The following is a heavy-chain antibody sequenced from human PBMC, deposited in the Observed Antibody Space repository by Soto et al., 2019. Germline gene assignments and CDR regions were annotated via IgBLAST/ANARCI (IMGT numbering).Heavy chain of an antibody. CDR3: ARHPSRMVGGVINYYYYMDV. D-gene: IGHD3-10*01. CDR2: IYYSGST. CDR1: GGSISSSSYY. J-gene: IGHJ6*03. Sequence: QLQLQESGPGLVKPSETLSLTCTVSGGSISSSSYYWGWIRQPPGKGLEWIGSIYYSGSTYYNPSLKSRVTISVDTSKNQFSLKLSSVTAADTAVYYCARHPSRMVGGVINYYYYMDVWGKGTTVTVSS. V-gene: IGHV4-39*01.